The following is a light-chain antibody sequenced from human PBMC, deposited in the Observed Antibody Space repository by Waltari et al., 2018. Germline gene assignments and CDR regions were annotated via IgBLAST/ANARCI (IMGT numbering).Light chain of an antibody. CDR1: QSVSSY. CDR2: GAS. V-gene: IGKV3-11*01. Sequence: LTQSPATLSLSPGERATLSCRASQSVSSYLVWYQQKPGQTPRLLIYGASNRATGIPARFSGSGSGTDFTLTISSLESEDFAVYYCHQRSNWPITFGQGTRLEIK. CDR3: HQRSNWPIT. J-gene: IGKJ5*01.